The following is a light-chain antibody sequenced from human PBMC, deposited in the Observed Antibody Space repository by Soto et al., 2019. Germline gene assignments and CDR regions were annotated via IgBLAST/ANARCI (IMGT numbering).Light chain of an antibody. CDR3: QHYDHLPIT. CDR1: QSVSRA. V-gene: IGKV3-15*01. Sequence: DIVLTQSPATLSVSPGESASLSCRASQSVSRALAWYQHVPGQAPRLLIYDSSTRATGVPARFSGSGSGTRFTLTIRSLQSEDVATYYCQHYDHLPITFGQGTRLEIK. CDR2: DSS. J-gene: IGKJ5*01.